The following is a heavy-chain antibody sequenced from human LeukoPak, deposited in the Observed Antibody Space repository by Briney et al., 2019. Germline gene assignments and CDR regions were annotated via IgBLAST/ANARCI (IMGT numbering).Heavy chain of an antibody. Sequence: PGGSLRLSCAASGFTFSSYIMNWVRQAPGKGLEWVSSISSSNSYIYYSDSVKGRFTISRDNAKNSLYVQMNSLRAEDTAVYYCAIKAKGDYWGQGTLVTVSS. CDR1: GFTFSSYI. CDR3: AIKAKGDY. CDR2: ISSSNSYI. J-gene: IGHJ4*02. D-gene: IGHD3-10*01. V-gene: IGHV3-21*04.